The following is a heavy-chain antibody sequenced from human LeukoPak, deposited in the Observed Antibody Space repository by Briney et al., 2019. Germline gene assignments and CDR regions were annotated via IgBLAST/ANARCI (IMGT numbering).Heavy chain of an antibody. J-gene: IGHJ4*02. CDR1: GFTFSSYA. CDR3: ARGYSSSWYKFGY. V-gene: IGHV3-23*01. CDR2: ISGSGGST. Sequence: PGGSLRLSCAASGFTFSSYAMSWVRQAPGKGLEWVSAISGSGGSTYYADSVKGRFTISRDNSKNTLYLQMNSLRAEDTAVYYCARGYSSSWYKFGYWGQGTLVTVSS. D-gene: IGHD6-13*01.